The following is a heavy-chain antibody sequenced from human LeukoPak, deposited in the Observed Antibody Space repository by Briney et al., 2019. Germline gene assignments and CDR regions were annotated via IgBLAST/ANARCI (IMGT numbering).Heavy chain of an antibody. J-gene: IGHJ4*02. Sequence: GGSLRLSCAASGFTVTRNYVSWVRQAPGKGPECVSLIYGGGSTYYADSVTGRFTISRDNSKNTVYLQTNSVRVEDTAVYYCARDYNDDSGYSAYWGQGTLVTVSS. V-gene: IGHV3-66*01. CDR3: ARDYNDDSGYSAY. D-gene: IGHD3-22*01. CDR1: GFTVTRNY. CDR2: IYGGGST.